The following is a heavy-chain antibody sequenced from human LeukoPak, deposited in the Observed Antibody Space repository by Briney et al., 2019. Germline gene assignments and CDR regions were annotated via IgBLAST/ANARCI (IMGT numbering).Heavy chain of an antibody. CDR2: IYHSGST. Sequence: PSETLSLTCAVSGGSISSGYYWGSIRQPPGKGLEWIGSIYHSGSTYYNPSLKSRVTISVDTSKNQFSLKLSSVTAADTAVYYCASEDPGIAVAGTKVHAFDIWGQGTMVTVSS. CDR3: ASEDPGIAVAGTKVHAFDI. J-gene: IGHJ3*02. V-gene: IGHV4-38-2*01. CDR1: GGSISSGYY. D-gene: IGHD6-19*01.